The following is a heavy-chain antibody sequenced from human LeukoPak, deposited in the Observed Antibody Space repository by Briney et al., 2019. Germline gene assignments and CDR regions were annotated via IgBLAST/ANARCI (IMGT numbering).Heavy chain of an antibody. V-gene: IGHV4-34*01. Sequence: SETLSLTCAVYGGSFSGYYWSWISHPPGKGLEWIEEINHSGSTNYNPSLKSRVTISVDTSKNQFSLKLSSVTAADTAVYYCARGSILKYGSGTYNYWGQGTLVTVSS. J-gene: IGHJ4*02. CDR1: GGSFSGYY. D-gene: IGHD3-10*01. CDR3: ARGSILKYGSGTYNY. CDR2: INHSGST.